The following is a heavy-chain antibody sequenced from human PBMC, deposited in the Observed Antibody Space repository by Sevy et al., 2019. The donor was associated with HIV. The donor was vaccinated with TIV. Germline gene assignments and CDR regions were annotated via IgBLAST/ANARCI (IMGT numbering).Heavy chain of an antibody. CDR1: GFTFSSFG. Sequence: GGSLRLSCEASGFTFSSFGMSWVRQAPGKGLEWVSGISGTGGSTYYADSVKGRFTISRDNSKNTLYIHMISLRAEDTAVYYCAKDGGRNWDQFFFDYWGQGTLVIVPS. D-gene: IGHD7-27*01. V-gene: IGHV3-23*01. CDR2: ISGTGGST. J-gene: IGHJ4*02. CDR3: AKDGGRNWDQFFFDY.